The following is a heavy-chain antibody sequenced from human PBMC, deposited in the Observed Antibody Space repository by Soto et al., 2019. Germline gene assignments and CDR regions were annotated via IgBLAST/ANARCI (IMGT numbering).Heavy chain of an antibody. CDR3: ATDSNYDVSNSF. CDR1: GGTLNNYA. J-gene: IGHJ4*02. CDR2: ILPVSAPP. Sequence: SVKGSCKASGGTLNNYAINWVRQAPGQGLEWMGGILPVSAPPDYAQKFQGRVSITADHSTSTVYMELSRLKSDDTAVYFCATDSNYDVSNSFWGQGTLVTVSS. D-gene: IGHD3-3*01. V-gene: IGHV1-69*13.